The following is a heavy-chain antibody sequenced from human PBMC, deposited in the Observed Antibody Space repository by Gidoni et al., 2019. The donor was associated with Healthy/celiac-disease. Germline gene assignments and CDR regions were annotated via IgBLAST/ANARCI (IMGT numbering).Heavy chain of an antibody. Sequence: QVQLLESGGGVVQPGRSLRLSCAASGFPFSSYGMHWVRQAPGKGLEWVEVISYDGSNKYYADSVKGRFTISRDNSKNTLYLQMNSLRAEDTAVYYCAKDPPRGELPDDAFDIWGQGTMVTVSS. J-gene: IGHJ3*02. CDR2: ISYDGSNK. D-gene: IGHD1-26*01. CDR3: AKDPPRGELPDDAFDI. CDR1: GFPFSSYG. V-gene: IGHV3-30*18.